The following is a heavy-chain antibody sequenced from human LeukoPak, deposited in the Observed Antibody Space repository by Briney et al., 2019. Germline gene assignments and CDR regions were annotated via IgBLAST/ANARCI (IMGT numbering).Heavy chain of an antibody. J-gene: IGHJ4*02. CDR2: IKQDGSEK. CDR1: GFTFSSYW. CDR3: ASLGYCSGTSCRAPFDY. V-gene: IGHV3-7*01. Sequence: GGSLRLSCAASGFTFSSYWMSWVRQAPGQGLEWVANIKQDGSEKYYVDSVKGRFTISRDNAKNSLYLLLNSLRAEDTAVYYCASLGYCSGTSCRAPFDYWGQGTLVTVSS. D-gene: IGHD2-2*01.